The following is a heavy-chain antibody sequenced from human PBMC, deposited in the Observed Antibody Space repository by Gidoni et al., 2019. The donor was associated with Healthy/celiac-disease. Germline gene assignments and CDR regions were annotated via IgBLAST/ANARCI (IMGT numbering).Heavy chain of an antibody. CDR3: ATERSFSSWPLGY. D-gene: IGHD6-13*01. Sequence: QVQLVESGGGVVQPGRSLRLSCAASGFHFSSYGMHWVRQAPGKGLEGVAVISYDGSNKYYAASVKGRFTISRDNSKNTLYLQMNSLRAEDTAVYYCATERSFSSWPLGYWGQGTLVTVSS. CDR2: ISYDGSNK. V-gene: IGHV3-30*03. J-gene: IGHJ4*02. CDR1: GFHFSSYG.